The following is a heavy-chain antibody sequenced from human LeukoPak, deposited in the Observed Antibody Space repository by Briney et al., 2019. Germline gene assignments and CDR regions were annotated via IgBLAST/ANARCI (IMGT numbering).Heavy chain of an antibody. CDR1: GYIFTSYG. CDR2: ISAYNGNT. D-gene: IGHD3-9*01. J-gene: IGHJ3*02. V-gene: IGHV1-18*01. Sequence: ASVKVSCKASGYIFTSYGISWVRQAPGQGLEWMGWISAYNGNTNYTQKLQGRLTMTTDTSTRTAYMELRSLRSDDTAVYYCARDFTTYYDILTGYPHDAFDIWGQGTMVTVSS. CDR3: ARDFTTYYDILTGYPHDAFDI.